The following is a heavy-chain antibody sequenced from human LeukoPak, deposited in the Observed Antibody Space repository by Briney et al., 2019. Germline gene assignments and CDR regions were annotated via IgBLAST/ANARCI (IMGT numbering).Heavy chain of an antibody. V-gene: IGHV1-46*01. CDR1: GYIFTSHY. J-gene: IGHJ4*02. Sequence: GASVKVSCKASGYIFTSHYMHWVRQAPGQGLEWMGIINPSGGSTSYAQKFQGRVTMTRDTSTSTVYMELSSLRSEDTAVYYCAWKIAAPNKGFDYWGQGTLVTVSS. D-gene: IGHD6-6*01. CDR3: AWKIAAPNKGFDY. CDR2: INPSGGST.